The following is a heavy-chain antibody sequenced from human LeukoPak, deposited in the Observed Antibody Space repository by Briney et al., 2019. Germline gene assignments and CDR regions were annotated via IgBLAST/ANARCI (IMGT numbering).Heavy chain of an antibody. V-gene: IGHV4-59*01. CDR2: IYYSGST. J-gene: IGHJ4*02. CDR1: GGSISSYY. CDR3: ARGYSYGLGDFDY. Sequence: SETLSLTCTVSGGSISSYYWSWIRQTPGKGLEWIGYIYYSGSTNYNPSLKSRVTISVDTSKNQFSLKLSSVTAADTAVCDCARGYSYGLGDFDYWVQGTLVTVSS. D-gene: IGHD5-18*01.